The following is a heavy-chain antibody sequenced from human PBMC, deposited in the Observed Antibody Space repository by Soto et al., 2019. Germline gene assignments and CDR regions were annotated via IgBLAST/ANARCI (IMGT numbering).Heavy chain of an antibody. D-gene: IGHD2-21*02. V-gene: IGHV4-59*01. CDR3: ARDLWGYCGTDCYPLDV. CDR2: MYNTGST. Sequence: SETLSLTCTVSGGPISGYYWSWIRQPPGKGLEWIGYMYNTGSTVYNPSFKSRVTISVDTSKNQFSLKLNSVTAADTAVYYCARDLWGYCGTDCYPLDVWGQGTTVPSP. J-gene: IGHJ6*02. CDR1: GGPISGYY.